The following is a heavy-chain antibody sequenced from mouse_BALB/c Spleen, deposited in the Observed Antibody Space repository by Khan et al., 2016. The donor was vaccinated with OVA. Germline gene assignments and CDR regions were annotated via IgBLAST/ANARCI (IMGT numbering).Heavy chain of an antibody. CDR3: TRRAYYYDSEGFAY. J-gene: IGHJ3*01. CDR1: GFTFSTYG. Sequence: EVELVESGGDLVKPGGSLKLSCAASGFTFSTYGMSWVRPTPDKRLEWVATVSTGGGYTYYPDSVKGRFTISRDNAKNTLYLQMSGLKSEDTAIFYCTRRAYYYDSEGFAYWGQGTLVTVSA. D-gene: IGHD1-1*01. V-gene: IGHV5-6*01. CDR2: VSTGGGYT.